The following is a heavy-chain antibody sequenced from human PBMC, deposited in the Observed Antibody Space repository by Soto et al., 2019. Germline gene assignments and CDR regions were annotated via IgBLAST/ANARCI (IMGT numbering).Heavy chain of an antibody. CDR1: GIPVSSNY. CDR3: ARDGPYYYASRMDV. J-gene: IGHJ6*02. D-gene: IGHD3-10*01. V-gene: IGHV3-53*04. Sequence: EVQLVESGGGLVQPGGSLRLSCAASGIPVSSNYMTWVRQAPGKGLEWVSVLHSGGDTYYANAVKGRFTISRHDSTNTLFLQMNSLTPEATAVYYCARDGPYYYASRMDVWGRGTTVTVSS. CDR2: LHSGGDT.